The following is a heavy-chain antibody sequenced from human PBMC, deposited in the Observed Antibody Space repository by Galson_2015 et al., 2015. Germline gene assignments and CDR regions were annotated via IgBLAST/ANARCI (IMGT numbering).Heavy chain of an antibody. CDR3: TTGIAAGAFDY. CDR2: ISYDGSNK. D-gene: IGHD6-13*01. CDR1: GFTFSSYA. Sequence: SLRLSCAASGFTFSSYAMHWVRQAPGKGLEWVAVISYDGSNKYYADSVKGRFTISRDNSKNTLYLQMNSLKTEDTAVYYCTTGIAAGAFDYWGQGTLVTVSS. V-gene: IGHV3-30-3*01. J-gene: IGHJ4*02.